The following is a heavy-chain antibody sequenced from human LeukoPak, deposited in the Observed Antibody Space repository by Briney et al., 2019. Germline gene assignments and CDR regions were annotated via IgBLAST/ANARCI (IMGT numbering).Heavy chain of an antibody. CDR2: IHTGAGT. D-gene: IGHD6-13*01. CDR3: ARIAAGGPFDY. V-gene: IGHV3-53*05. CDR1: GFCVISSY. Sequence: PGGSLRLSCAASGFCVISSYMSWVRQAPGRGLEWVSFIHTGAGTSYADSVKGRFTISTDSSKETIYLQMNSLRTEDTAVYYCARIAAGGPFDYWGRGVLVTVSS. J-gene: IGHJ4*02.